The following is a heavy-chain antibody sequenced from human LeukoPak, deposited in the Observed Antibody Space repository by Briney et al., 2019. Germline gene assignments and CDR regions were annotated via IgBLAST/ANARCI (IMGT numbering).Heavy chain of an antibody. V-gene: IGHV3-11*01. J-gene: IGHJ6*02. CDR1: GFTFSDYY. Sequence: PGGSLRLSCAASGFTFSDYYMSWIRQAPGKGLEWVSYISSSGSTIYYADSVKGRFTISRDNAKNSLYLQMNSLRAEDTAVYYCARDAPPYVVRGVINYGMDVWGQGTTVTVSS. D-gene: IGHD3-10*01. CDR2: ISSSGSTI. CDR3: ARDAPPYVVRGVINYGMDV.